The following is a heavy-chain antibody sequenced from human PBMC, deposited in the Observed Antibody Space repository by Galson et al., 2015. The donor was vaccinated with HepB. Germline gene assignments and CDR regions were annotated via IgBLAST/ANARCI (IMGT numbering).Heavy chain of an antibody. J-gene: IGHJ5*02. V-gene: IGHV1-69*10. CDR3: ARAPVRGCGGDCYSPNWFDP. D-gene: IGHD2-21*01. CDR2: IIPILGIA. CDR1: GGTFSSYA. Sequence: SVKVSCKASGGTFSSYAISWVRQAPGQGLEWMGGIIPILGIANYAQKFQGRVTITADKSTSTAYMELSSLRSEDTAVYYCARAPVRGCGGDCYSPNWFDPWGQGTLVTVSS.